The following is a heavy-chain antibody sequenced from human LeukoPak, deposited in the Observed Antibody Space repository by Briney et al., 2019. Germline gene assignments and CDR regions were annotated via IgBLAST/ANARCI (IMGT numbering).Heavy chain of an antibody. D-gene: IGHD1-26*01. CDR3: ARGRPGNYFDY. J-gene: IGHJ4*02. Sequence: WVSYISSDGSSTNYADSVKGRFTISRDNAKNTLYVQMNSLRADDTAVYYCARGRPGNYFDYWGQGTLVTVSS. CDR2: ISSDGSST. V-gene: IGHV3-74*01.